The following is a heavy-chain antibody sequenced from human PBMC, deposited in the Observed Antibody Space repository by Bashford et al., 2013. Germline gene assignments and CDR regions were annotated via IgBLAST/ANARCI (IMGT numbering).Heavy chain of an antibody. CDR1: GYTFTSYG. CDR3: ARPSPLVGYYYYYGMDV. D-gene: IGHD3-10*01. V-gene: IGHV1-18*01. Sequence: ASVKVSCKASGYTFTSYGISWVRQAPGQGLEWMGWISAYNGNTNYAQKLQGRVTMTRDTSTSTVYMELSSLRSEDTAVYYCARPSPLVGYYYYYGMDVWGQGTTVTVSS. CDR2: ISAYNGNT. J-gene: IGHJ6*02.